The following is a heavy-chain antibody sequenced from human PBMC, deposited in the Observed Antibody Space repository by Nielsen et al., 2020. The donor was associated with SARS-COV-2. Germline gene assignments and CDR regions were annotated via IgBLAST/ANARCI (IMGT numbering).Heavy chain of an antibody. CDR1: GFTFDDYA. D-gene: IGHD3-16*02. CDR3: ARDGGNYDYVWGSYHRHDAFDI. V-gene: IGHV3-9*01. Sequence: GGSLRLSCAASGFTFDDYAMHWVRQAPGKGLEWVSGISWNSGSIGYADSVKGRFTISRDNAKNSLYLQMNSLRAEDTAVYYCARDGGNYDYVWGSYHRHDAFDIWGQGTMVTVSS. CDR2: ISWNSGSI. J-gene: IGHJ3*02.